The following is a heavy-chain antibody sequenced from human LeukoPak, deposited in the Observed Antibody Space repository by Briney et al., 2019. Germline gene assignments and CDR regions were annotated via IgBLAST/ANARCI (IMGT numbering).Heavy chain of an antibody. V-gene: IGHV4-59*08. D-gene: IGHD4-17*01. CDR2: IYYSGST. CDR1: GGSISSYY. CDR3: ARLSYGDYDYYYYMDV. J-gene: IGHJ6*03. Sequence: SETLSLTCTVSGGSISSYYWSWIRQPPGKGLEWIGYIYYSGSTNCNPSLKSRVTISVDTSKNQFSLKLSSVTAADTAVYYCARLSYGDYDYYYYMDVWGKGTTVTVSS.